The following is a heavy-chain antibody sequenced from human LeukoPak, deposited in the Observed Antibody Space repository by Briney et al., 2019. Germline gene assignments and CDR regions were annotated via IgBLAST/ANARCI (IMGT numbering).Heavy chain of an antibody. J-gene: IGHJ4*02. V-gene: IGHV4-59*02. D-gene: IGHD5-18*01. CDR1: GVSVSSYY. CDR2: SYFSGST. Sequence: SETLSLTCTVSGVSVSSYYWTWIRQPPGKGLEWIGNSYFSGSTKYNPSLKSRVTLSLDTSRNQFSLQLSSVTAADTAVYYCARSKATKWIQLWSPNFDYWGQGTLVTVSS. CDR3: ARSKATKWIQLWSPNFDY.